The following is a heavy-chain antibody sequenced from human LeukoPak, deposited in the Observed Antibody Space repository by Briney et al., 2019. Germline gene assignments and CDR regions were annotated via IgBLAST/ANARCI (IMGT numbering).Heavy chain of an antibody. CDR3: VYYYGSGSVEY. CDR2: FSYSGSP. V-gene: IGHV4-39*01. J-gene: IGHJ4*02. CDR1: GGSITSSNYY. Sequence: PSQTLSLTCTVSGGSITSSNYYWGWIRQPSGKGLEGNGRFSYSGSPNYNPSLKCPVTVSVDTSMSQFCLKLSSVTAADTAVYYCVYYYGSGSVEYWGQGTLVTVSS. D-gene: IGHD3-10*01.